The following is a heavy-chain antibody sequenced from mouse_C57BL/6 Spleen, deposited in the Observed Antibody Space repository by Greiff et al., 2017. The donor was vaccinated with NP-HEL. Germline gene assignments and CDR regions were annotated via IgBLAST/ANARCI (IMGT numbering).Heavy chain of an antibody. CDR1: GFNIKDYY. Sequence: VQLQQSGAELVRPGASVKLSCTASGFNIKDYYMHWVKQRPEQGLEWIGRIDPEDGDTEYAPKFQGKATMTADPSSNTAYLQLSSLTSEDTAVYYCTSYGNYLYYAMDYWGQGTSVTVSS. CDR2: IDPEDGDT. V-gene: IGHV14-1*01. J-gene: IGHJ4*01. D-gene: IGHD2-1*01. CDR3: TSYGNYLYYAMDY.